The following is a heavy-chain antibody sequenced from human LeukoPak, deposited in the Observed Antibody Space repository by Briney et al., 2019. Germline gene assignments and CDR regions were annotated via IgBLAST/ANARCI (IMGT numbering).Heavy chain of an antibody. J-gene: IGHJ4*02. Sequence: SETLSLTCAIYGGSFSGYYWSWIRQPPGKGLEWIGEINHSGSTNYNPSLKSRVTLSVDTSKNQLSLKLSSVTAADTAVYYCARGVNSGYFDYCGQGTLVTVSS. CDR1: GGSFSGYY. CDR2: INHSGST. D-gene: IGHD1-26*01. CDR3: ARGVNSGYFDY. V-gene: IGHV4-34*01.